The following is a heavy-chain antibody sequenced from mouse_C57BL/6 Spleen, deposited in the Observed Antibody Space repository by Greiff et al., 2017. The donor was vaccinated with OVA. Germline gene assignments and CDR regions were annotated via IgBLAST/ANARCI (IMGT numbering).Heavy chain of an antibody. Sequence: VQLQQSGPELVKPGASVKISCKASGYAFSSSWMNWVKQRPGQGLEWIGRIYPGDGDTNYNGKFKGKATLTADKSSSTAYMQLSSLTSEDSAVYFCARGTTVVAHYAMDYWGQGTSVTVSS. J-gene: IGHJ4*01. CDR3: ARGTTVVAHYAMDY. CDR1: GYAFSSSW. D-gene: IGHD1-1*01. CDR2: IYPGDGDT. V-gene: IGHV1-82*01.